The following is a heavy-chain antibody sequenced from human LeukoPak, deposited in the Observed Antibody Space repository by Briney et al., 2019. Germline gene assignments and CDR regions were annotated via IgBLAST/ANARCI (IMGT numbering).Heavy chain of an antibody. CDR1: GGSISSYY. CDR3: ARLTWGDYYDSSGYFRGIDY. Sequence: PETLSLTCTVSGGSISSYYWSWIRQPAVKELEWIGRIYTSGSTNNNPSLKSRVTVSVDTSKNQISLKLSSVTAADTAVYYCARLTWGDYYDSSGYFRGIDYWGQGTLVTVSS. V-gene: IGHV4-4*07. CDR2: IYTSGST. J-gene: IGHJ4*02. D-gene: IGHD3-22*01.